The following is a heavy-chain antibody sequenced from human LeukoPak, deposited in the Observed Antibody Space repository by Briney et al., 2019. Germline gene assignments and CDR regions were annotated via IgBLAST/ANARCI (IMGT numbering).Heavy chain of an antibody. CDR3: ARVVDDWDYFDF. CDR2: INPNSGGT. CDR1: GYTFTGYY. J-gene: IGHJ4*02. Sequence: ASVKVSCKASGYTFTGYYMHWVRQAPGQGLEWMGWINPNSGGTNYAQKFQGRVTMTRDTSNNTAYMELRRLRSDDTAVYYCARVVDDWDYFDFWGQGTLVTASS. D-gene: IGHD2-15*01. V-gene: IGHV1-2*02.